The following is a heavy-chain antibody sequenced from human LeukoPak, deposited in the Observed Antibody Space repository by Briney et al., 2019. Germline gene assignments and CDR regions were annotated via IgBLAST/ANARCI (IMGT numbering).Heavy chain of an antibody. J-gene: IGHJ4*02. V-gene: IGHV3-21*01. CDR2: ISSSRSYI. CDR3: ARVSSIAARRAHFDY. D-gene: IGHD6-6*01. Sequence: GGSLRLSCAASGYTFSSYSMNWVRQAPGKGLQWVSSISSSRSYIYYADSVKGRFTISRDNAKNSLYLQMNSLRAEDTAVYYCARVSSIAARRAHFDYWGQGTLVTVSS. CDR1: GYTFSSYS.